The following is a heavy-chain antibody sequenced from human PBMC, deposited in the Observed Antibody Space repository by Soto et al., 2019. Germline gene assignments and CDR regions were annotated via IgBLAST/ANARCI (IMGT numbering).Heavy chain of an antibody. J-gene: IGHJ4*02. CDR3: ARHDIGLRYYFDF. CDR2: ISTSSGTI. V-gene: IGHV3-48*01. Sequence: GGSLRLSCAASGFIFSSYSMNWVRQAPGKGLEWISYISTSSGTIWYAESVKGRFTISRDNAKNSLYMQMNSLRAEDMAVYYCARHDIGLRYYFDFWGQGTQVTVSS. CDR1: GFIFSSYS.